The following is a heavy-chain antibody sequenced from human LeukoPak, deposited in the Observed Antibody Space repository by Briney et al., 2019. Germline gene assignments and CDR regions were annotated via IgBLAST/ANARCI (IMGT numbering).Heavy chain of an antibody. V-gene: IGHV4-4*07. CDR1: GGSISSYY. D-gene: IGHD3-22*01. Sequence: PSESLSLTCTVSGGSISSYYWSWIRQPAGKGLEWIGRIYTSETTNYNPSLKSRVTMSVDTSKNQLSLKLSSVTAADTAVYYCARDKSDSSGTLYDYWGQGTLVTVSS. J-gene: IGHJ4*02. CDR2: IYTSETT. CDR3: ARDKSDSSGTLYDY.